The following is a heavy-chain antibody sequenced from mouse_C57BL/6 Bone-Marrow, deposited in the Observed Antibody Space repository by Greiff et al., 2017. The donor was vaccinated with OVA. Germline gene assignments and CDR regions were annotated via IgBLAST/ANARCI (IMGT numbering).Heavy chain of an antibody. V-gene: IGHV14-4*01. CDR1: GFNIKDDY. CDR2: IDPENGDT. Sequence: VQLQQSGAELVRPGASVKLSCTASGFNIKDDYMHWVKQRPEQGLEWIGWIDPENGDTEYASKFQGKATITADTSSNTAYLQLSSLTSEDTAVYYCTGKMYFDYWGQGTTLTVSS. CDR3: TGKMYFDY. J-gene: IGHJ2*01.